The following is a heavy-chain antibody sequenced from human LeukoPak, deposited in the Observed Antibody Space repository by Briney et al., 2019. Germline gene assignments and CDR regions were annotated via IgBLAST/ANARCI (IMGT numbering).Heavy chain of an antibody. CDR1: GGSFSGYC. J-gene: IGHJ4*02. V-gene: IGHV4-34*01. CDR2: INHSGST. CDR3: ARTRITIFGVVITPFDY. Sequence: SETLSLTCAVYGGSFSGYCWSWIRQPPGKGLEWIGEINHSGSTNYNPSLKSRVTISVDTSKNQFSLKLSSVTAADTAVYYCARTRITIFGVVITPFDYWGQGTLVTVSS. D-gene: IGHD3-3*01.